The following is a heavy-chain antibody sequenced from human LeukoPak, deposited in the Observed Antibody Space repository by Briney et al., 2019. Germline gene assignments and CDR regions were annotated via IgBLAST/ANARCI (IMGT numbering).Heavy chain of an antibody. Sequence: GGSLRLSCAASGFTFNTYGMSWVRQAPGKGLEWVSTISGSGGGTDYVKGRFTFSTDNSKNTLNMQTNSLQMNSLSRSDAFGKWDSGSASAPTFD. V-gene: IGHV3-23*01. CDR2: ISGSGGG. CDR1: GFTFNTYG. D-gene: IGHD3-10*01. J-gene: IGHJ3*02. CDR3: FGKWDSGSASAPTFD.